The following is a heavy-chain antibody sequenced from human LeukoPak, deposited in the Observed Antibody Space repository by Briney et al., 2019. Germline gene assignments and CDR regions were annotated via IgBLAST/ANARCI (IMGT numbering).Heavy chain of an antibody. Sequence: PSETLSLTCTVSGGSVSSGSYYWSWIRQPPGKGLEWFGYIYYSGSTNYNPSLKTRVTISVDTSKNQCSLKLSSVTAADTAVYYCARAPPPLAYYYGSGSRESGGWFDPWGQGTLVTVSS. CDR2: IYYSGST. J-gene: IGHJ5*02. D-gene: IGHD3-10*01. V-gene: IGHV4-61*01. CDR3: ARAPPPLAYYYGSGSRESGGWFDP. CDR1: GGSVSSGSYY.